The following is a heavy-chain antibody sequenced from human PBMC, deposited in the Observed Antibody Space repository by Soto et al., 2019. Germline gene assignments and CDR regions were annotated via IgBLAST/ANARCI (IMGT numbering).Heavy chain of an antibody. J-gene: IGHJ6*02. CDR1: GGTFSSYA. CDR3: ARDLAATVTTKGNYGMDV. CDR2: IIPIFGTA. D-gene: IGHD4-17*01. Sequence: SVKVSCKASGGTFSSYAISWVRQAPGQGLEWMGGIIPIFGTANYAQKFQGRVTITADESTSTAYMELSSLRSEDTAVYYCARDLAATVTTKGNYGMDVWGQGTTVTVSS. V-gene: IGHV1-69*13.